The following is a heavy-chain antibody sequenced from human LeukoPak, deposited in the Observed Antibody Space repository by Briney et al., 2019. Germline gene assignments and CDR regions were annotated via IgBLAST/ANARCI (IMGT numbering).Heavy chain of an antibody. CDR3: ARHLYGSGSYVV. J-gene: IGHJ4*02. CDR1: GFTVSSNY. D-gene: IGHD3-10*01. CDR2: IYSGGST. V-gene: IGHV3-66*04. Sequence: GGSLRLSCAASGFTVSSNYMSWVRQAPGKGLEWVSVIYSGGSTYYADSVKGRCTISRDNSKNTLYLQMNSLRAEDTAVYYCARHLYGSGSYVVWVQGTLAIVSS.